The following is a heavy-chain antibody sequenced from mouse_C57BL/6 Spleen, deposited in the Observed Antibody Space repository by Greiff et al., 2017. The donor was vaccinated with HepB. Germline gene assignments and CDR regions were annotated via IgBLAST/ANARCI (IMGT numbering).Heavy chain of an antibody. Sequence: EVQLQQSGPELVKPGASVKIPCKASGYTFTDYNMDWVKQSHGKSLEWIGDINPNNGGTNYNQKFKGKATLTVDKSSSTAYMELRSLTSEDTAVYYCARKGKLGRGDYWGQGTTLTVSS. J-gene: IGHJ2*01. D-gene: IGHD4-1*01. CDR3: ARKGKLGRGDY. CDR2: INPNNGGT. V-gene: IGHV1-18*01. CDR1: GYTFTDYN.